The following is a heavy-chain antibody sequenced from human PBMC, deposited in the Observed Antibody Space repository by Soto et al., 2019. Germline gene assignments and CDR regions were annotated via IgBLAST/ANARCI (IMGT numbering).Heavy chain of an antibody. CDR1: GFTFSSYG. J-gene: IGHJ6*03. CDR2: IWYDGSNK. CDR3: ARFSSSAPTSYYYYYMDV. Sequence: GGSLRLSCAASGFTFSSYGMHWVRQAPGKGLEWVAVIWYDGSNKYYADSVKGRFTISRDNSKNTLYLQMNSLRAEDTAVYYCARFSSSAPTSYYYYYMDVWGKGTTVTVSS. D-gene: IGHD6-6*01. V-gene: IGHV3-33*01.